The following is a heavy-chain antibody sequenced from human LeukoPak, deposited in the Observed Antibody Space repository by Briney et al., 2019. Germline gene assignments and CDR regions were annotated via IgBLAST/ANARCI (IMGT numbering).Heavy chain of an antibody. CDR1: GFTFSSYG. V-gene: IGHV3-33*08. D-gene: IGHD6-19*01. Sequence: GGSLRLSCAASGFTFSSYGMHWVRQAPGKGLEWVAVIWYDGSNKYYADSVKGRFTISRDNSKNTLYLQMNSLRAEDTAVYYCARGGSGWYYFDYWGQGTLVTVSS. J-gene: IGHJ4*02. CDR3: ARGGSGWYYFDY. CDR2: IWYDGSNK.